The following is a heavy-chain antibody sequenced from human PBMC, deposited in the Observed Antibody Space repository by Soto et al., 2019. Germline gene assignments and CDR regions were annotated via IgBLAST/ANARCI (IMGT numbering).Heavy chain of an antibody. CDR2: IYWDDDK. D-gene: IGHD6-19*01. CDR3: AHSVVAGLGYYFDY. J-gene: IGHJ4*02. CDR1: GFSLSSTRVA. Sequence: QITLKESGPTLVKPTQTLTLTCTFSGFSLSSTRVAVGWIRQPPGKALEWLALIYWDDDKRYSPFLKSRLTITNDTSKNQVVLTRTNMDPVDTAAYYCAHSVVAGLGYYFDYWGQGTLVTVSS. V-gene: IGHV2-5*02.